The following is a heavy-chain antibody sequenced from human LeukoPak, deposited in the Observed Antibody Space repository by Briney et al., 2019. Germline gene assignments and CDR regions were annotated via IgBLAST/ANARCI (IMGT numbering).Heavy chain of an antibody. CDR1: GYTFTSYY. CDR3: AKDHVSRWPQEGMDV. Sequence: ASVKVSCKASGYTFTSYYMHWVRQAPGQGLEWMGIINPSGGSTSYAQKFQGRVTMTRDTSTSTVYMELSSLRSEDTAVYYCAKDHVSRWPQEGMDVWGQGTTVTVSS. CDR2: INPSGGST. D-gene: IGHD4-23*01. V-gene: IGHV1-46*01. J-gene: IGHJ6*02.